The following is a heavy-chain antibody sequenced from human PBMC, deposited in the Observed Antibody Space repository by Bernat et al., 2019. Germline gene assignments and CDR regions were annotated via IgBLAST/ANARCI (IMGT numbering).Heavy chain of an antibody. Sequence: EVQLVESGGDLVQPGGSLRLSCAASGFTFSTSWMHWVRQDPGKGLVWVSRISNDGSRTEYAGSVKGRFTISRDNAKNTLYLQMNSLKAENTAVYYCGRDPLHYLVDQWDQGPLVTVSS. D-gene: IGHD3-10*01. CDR1: GFTFSTSW. CDR2: ISNDGSRT. CDR3: GRDPLHYLVDQ. J-gene: IGHJ4*02. V-gene: IGHV3-74*01.